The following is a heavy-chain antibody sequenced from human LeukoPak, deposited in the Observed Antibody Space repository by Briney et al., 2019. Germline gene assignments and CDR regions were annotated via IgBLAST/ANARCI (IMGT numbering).Heavy chain of an antibody. D-gene: IGHD6-13*01. CDR2: IDPSDAYT. V-gene: IGHV5-10-1*01. CDR1: GYSFTSYW. J-gene: IGHJ4*02. CDR3: ARHEGYSSSAEVY. Sequence: GESLKISCQGSGYSFTSYWISWVRQMPGKGLEWMGRIDPSDAYTNYSPSLQGHVTISSDKSIKTAYLQWSSLKASDTAMYYCARHEGYSSSAEVYWGQGTLVTVSS.